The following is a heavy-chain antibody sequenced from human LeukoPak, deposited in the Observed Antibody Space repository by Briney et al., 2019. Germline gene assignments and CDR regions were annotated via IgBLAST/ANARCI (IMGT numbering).Heavy chain of an antibody. V-gene: IGHV3-11*06. CDR3: ARDPYGGRFDS. Sequence: GGSLRLSCAASGFTFSDYYMSWIRQAPGKGLEWVSSISSSNSYMYYADSVKGRFTISRDNAKNSLYLQMNSLRAEDTALYYCARDPYGGRFDSWGQGTLVTVSS. J-gene: IGHJ4*02. CDR1: GFTFSDYY. D-gene: IGHD4-23*01. CDR2: ISSSNSYM.